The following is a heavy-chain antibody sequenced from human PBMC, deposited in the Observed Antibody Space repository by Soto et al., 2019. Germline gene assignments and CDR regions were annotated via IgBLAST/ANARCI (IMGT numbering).Heavy chain of an antibody. J-gene: IGHJ6*03. D-gene: IGHD1-1*01. Sequence: ASVKVSCKASGYTSTSYGISWVRQAPGQGLEWMGWISAYNGNTNYAQKLQGRVTMTTDTSTSTAYMELRSLRSDDTAVYYCARDRTVKATYYYYMDVWGKGTTVTVSS. V-gene: IGHV1-18*01. CDR2: ISAYNGNT. CDR1: GYTSTSYG. CDR3: ARDRTVKATYYYYMDV.